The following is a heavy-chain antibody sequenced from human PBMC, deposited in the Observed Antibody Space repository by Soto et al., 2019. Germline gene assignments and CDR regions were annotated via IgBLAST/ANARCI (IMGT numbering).Heavy chain of an antibody. D-gene: IGHD6-19*01. CDR2: IYYSGST. J-gene: IGHJ4*02. Sequence: SETLSLTCTVSGGSISSYYWSWIRQPPGKGLEWIGYIYYSGSTNYNPSLKSRVTISVDTSKNQFSLKLSSVTAADTAVYYCARDGYSSGWVPSGYFDYWGQGTLVTVSS. CDR1: GGSISSYY. V-gene: IGHV4-59*01. CDR3: ARDGYSSGWVPSGYFDY.